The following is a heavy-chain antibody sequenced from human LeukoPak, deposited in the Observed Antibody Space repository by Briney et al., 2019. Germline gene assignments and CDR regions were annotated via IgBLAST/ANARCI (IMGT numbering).Heavy chain of an antibody. D-gene: IGHD3-10*01. CDR3: ATDSMVRGAYDY. Sequence: ASVKVSCKVSGYTLTELSMHWVRQAPGKGLEWMGDFDPEDGETIYAQKFQGRVSMTEDTSTDTAYMELSSLRSEDTAVYYCATDSMVRGAYDYWGQGTLVTVSS. J-gene: IGHJ4*02. V-gene: IGHV1-24*01. CDR2: FDPEDGET. CDR1: GYTLTELS.